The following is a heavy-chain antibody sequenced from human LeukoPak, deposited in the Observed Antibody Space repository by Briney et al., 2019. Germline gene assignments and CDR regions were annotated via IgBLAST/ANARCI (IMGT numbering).Heavy chain of an antibody. J-gene: IGHJ4*02. CDR1: GFIFSSYA. Sequence: PGGSLRLSCAASGFIFSSYAMSCVRQAPGKGLEWVSTISGSGGSTYYADSVKGRFTISRDNSKNTVYLQMNSLRAEDTAVYYRAKERSCMNDVGHGDFDYWGQGTLVTVSS. V-gene: IGHV3-23*01. CDR2: ISGSGGST. D-gene: IGHD2-15*01. CDR3: AKERSCMNDVGHGDFDY.